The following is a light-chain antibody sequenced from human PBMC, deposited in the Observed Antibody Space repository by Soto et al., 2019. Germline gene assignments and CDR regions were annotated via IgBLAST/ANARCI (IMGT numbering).Light chain of an antibody. J-gene: IGLJ7*01. Sequence: QSVLTKPASVSGSPGQSITISCTGTSSDVGGYNYVSWYQQHPGKAPKLMIYNVSNRPSGVSNRFSGSKSGNTASLTISGLQAEYEADYYCSSYTNSNAAVFGGGTQLTVL. CDR1: SSDVGGYNY. CDR3: SSYTNSNAAV. V-gene: IGLV2-14*01. CDR2: NVS.